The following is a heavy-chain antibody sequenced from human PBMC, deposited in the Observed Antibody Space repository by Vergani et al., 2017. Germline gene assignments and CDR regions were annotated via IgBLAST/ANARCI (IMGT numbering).Heavy chain of an antibody. Sequence: QVQLQQWGAGLLKPSETLSLTCAVYGGSFSGYYWSWIRQPPGKGLEWIGEINHSGSTNYNPSLKSRVTISVDTSKHQFSLKLSSVPAADTAVYYCARGRVSGAYYMDVWGKGTTVTVSS. CDR1: GGSFSGYY. CDR3: ARGRVSGAYYMDV. D-gene: IGHD5/OR15-5a*01. V-gene: IGHV4-34*01. J-gene: IGHJ6*03. CDR2: INHSGST.